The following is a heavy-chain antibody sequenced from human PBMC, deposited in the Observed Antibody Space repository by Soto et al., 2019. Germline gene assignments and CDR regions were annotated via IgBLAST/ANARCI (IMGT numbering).Heavy chain of an antibody. V-gene: IGHV1-3*01. CDR3: ARLGITMVRGAPYYYYYMDV. Sequence: ASVKVSCKASGYTFTSYAMHWVRQAPGQRLEWMGWINAGNGNTKYSQKFQGRVTITRDTSASTAYMELSSLRSEDTAVYYCARLGITMVRGAPYYYYYMDVWDKGTTVTVSS. CDR2: INAGNGNT. J-gene: IGHJ6*03. CDR1: GYTFTSYA. D-gene: IGHD3-10*01.